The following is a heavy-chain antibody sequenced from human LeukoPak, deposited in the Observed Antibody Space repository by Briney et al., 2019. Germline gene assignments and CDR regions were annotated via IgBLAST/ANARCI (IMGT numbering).Heavy chain of an antibody. V-gene: IGHV4-31*03. D-gene: IGHD6-13*01. CDR3: ARVSSSWSSTPIDY. CDR2: IYYSGST. CDR1: GGSISSGGYY. J-gene: IGHJ4*02. Sequence: PSETLSLTCTVSGGSISSGGYYWSWIRQHPGKGLEWIGYIYYSGSTYYNPSLKSRVTISVDTSKNQFSLKLSSVTAADTAVYYCARVSSSWSSTPIDYWGQGTLVTVSS.